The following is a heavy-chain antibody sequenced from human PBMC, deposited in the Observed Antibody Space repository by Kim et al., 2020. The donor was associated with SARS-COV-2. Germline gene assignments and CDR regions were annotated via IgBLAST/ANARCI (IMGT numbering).Heavy chain of an antibody. CDR3: AKDGAHSADYGTVGLDF. Sequence: GGSLRLSCEGSGFTFSAYGMSWVRQAPGKGLQWVSSISGSGSVRNYAESVKGRFTISRDNSENTLYLQVNSLRAEDSAVYYCAKDGAHSADYGTVGLDFWGQGVLVTVSS. CDR2: ISGSGSVR. J-gene: IGHJ4*01. D-gene: IGHD3-10*01. V-gene: IGHV3-23*01. CDR1: GFTFSAYG.